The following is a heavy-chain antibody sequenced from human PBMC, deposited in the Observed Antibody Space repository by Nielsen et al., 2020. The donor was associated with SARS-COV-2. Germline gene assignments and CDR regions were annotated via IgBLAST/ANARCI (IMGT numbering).Heavy chain of an antibody. CDR3: ARRRDGYNSLDY. J-gene: IGHJ4*02. CDR2: IIPIFGTA. D-gene: IGHD5-24*01. V-gene: IGHV1-69*01. CDR1: GFTFSSYA. Sequence: KISCAASGFTFSSYAISWVRQAPGQGLEWMGGIIPIFGTANYAQKFQGRVTITADESTSTAYMELSSLRSEDTAVYYCARRRDGYNSLDYWGQGTLVTVSS.